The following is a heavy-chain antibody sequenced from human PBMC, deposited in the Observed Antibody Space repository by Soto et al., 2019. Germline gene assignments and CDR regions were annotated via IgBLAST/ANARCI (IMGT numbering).Heavy chain of an antibody. CDR1: GDSISSSNW. J-gene: IGHJ4*02. Sequence: QVQLQESGPGLVKPSGTLSLTCAVSGDSISSSNWWSWVRQSPGKGLEWIGEIYHSGSTNYNPSLKSRVIISVDPAQNQFSLKLSSPTAADTAIYYCARGWHSSNWLTYQPLYPFDYWGPGTLVTVSS. V-gene: IGHV4-4*02. CDR2: IYHSGST. D-gene: IGHD6-13*01. CDR3: ARGWHSSNWLTYQPLYPFDY.